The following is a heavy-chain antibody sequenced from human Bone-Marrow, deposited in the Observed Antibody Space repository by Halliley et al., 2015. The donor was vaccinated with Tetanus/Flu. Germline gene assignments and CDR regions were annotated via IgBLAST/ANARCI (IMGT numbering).Heavy chain of an antibody. D-gene: IGHD3-10*01. J-gene: IGHJ4*02. V-gene: IGHV3-72*01. Sequence: GLEWVGRSRKKGNSYTTDYAASVKGRSTISRDDSEKSLYLQMNSLKTEDTAVYYCVRGVDYFDYWGQGTLVTVSS. CDR2: SRKKGNSYTT. CDR3: VRGVDYFDY.